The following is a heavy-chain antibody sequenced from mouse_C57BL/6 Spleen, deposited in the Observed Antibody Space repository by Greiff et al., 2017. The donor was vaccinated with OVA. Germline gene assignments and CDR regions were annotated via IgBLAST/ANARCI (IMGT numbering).Heavy chain of an antibody. CDR3: TREADPWYFDV. CDR1: GFTFSSYA. Sequence: EVMLVESGEGLVKPGGSLKLSCAASGFTFSSYAMSWVRQTPEKRLEWVAYISSGGDYIYCADTVKGRFTISRDNARNTLYLQMSSLKSEDTAMYYCTREADPWYFDVWGTGTTVTVSS. J-gene: IGHJ1*03. CDR2: ISSGGDYI. V-gene: IGHV5-9-1*02.